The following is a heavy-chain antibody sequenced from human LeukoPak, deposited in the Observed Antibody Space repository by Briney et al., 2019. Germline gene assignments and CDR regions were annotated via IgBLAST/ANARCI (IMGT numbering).Heavy chain of an antibody. CDR1: GFTFSSYA. V-gene: IGHV3-23*01. D-gene: IGHD6-13*01. Sequence: GGSLRLSCAASGFTFSSYAMSWVRQAPGKGLEWVSAISGSGDSTYYGDSVKGRFTISRDNSKNTLYLQMNSLRAEDTAVYYCAKTRPLDSSSWSHGDYWGQGTLVTVSS. CDR2: ISGSGDST. CDR3: AKTRPLDSSSWSHGDY. J-gene: IGHJ4*02.